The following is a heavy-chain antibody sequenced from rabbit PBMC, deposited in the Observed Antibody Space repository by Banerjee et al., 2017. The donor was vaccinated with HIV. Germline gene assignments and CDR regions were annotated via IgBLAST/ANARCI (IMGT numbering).Heavy chain of an antibody. J-gene: IGHJ4*01. D-gene: IGHD2-1*01. CDR2: IYAGSSATT. Sequence: QEQLEESGGDLVKPEGSLTLTCTASGCSFTSSYWICWVRQAPGKGLEWLACIYAGSSATTYYASWAKGRFSISKTSSTTVTLQMTSLTAADTATYFCARWSESDFYGNLWGPGTLVTVS. CDR1: GCSFTSSYW. V-gene: IGHV1S45*01. CDR3: ARWSESDFYGNL.